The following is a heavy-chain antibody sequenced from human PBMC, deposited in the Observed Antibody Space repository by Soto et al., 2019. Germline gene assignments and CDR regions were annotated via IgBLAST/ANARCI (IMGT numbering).Heavy chain of an antibody. CDR1: GYTFTSYG. D-gene: IGHD5-12*01. CDR2: ISAYNGNT. CDR3: ARDXMFIYSGYDGAFDY. Sequence: GXXVKVSCKASGYTFTSYGISWVRQAPGQGLEWMGWISAYNGNTNYAQKLQGRVTMTTDTSTSTAYMELRSLRSDDTAVYYCARDXMFIYSGYDGAFDYWGQGTLVTVSS. V-gene: IGHV1-18*01. J-gene: IGHJ4*02.